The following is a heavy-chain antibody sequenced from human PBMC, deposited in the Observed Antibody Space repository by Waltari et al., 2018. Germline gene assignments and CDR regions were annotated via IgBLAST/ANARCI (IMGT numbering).Heavy chain of an antibody. CDR2: IYYSGST. CDR1: GGSISRSSYY. J-gene: IGHJ4*02. Sequence: QLQLQESGPGLVKPSEPLSLTCTVSGGSISRSSYYWGWIRQPPGKGLEWIGSIYYSGSTYYNPSLKSRVTISVDTSKNQFSLKLSSVTAADTAVYYCARDRDSSIAQPFDYWGQGTLVTVSS. CDR3: ARDRDSSIAQPFDY. D-gene: IGHD6-6*01. V-gene: IGHV4-39*07.